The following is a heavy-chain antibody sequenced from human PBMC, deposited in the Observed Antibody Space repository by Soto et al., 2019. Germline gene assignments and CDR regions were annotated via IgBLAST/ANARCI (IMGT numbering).Heavy chain of an antibody. CDR1: GYSFTDYH. CDR3: ARGHSTDCSNGVCSFFYNHEMDV. D-gene: IGHD2-8*01. J-gene: IGHJ6*02. CDR2: INPKSGGT. V-gene: IGHV1-2*04. Sequence: ASVKVSCKASGYSFTDYHIHWVRRAPGQGLEWLGRINPKSGGTSTAQKFQGWVTMTRDRSISTVYMELTRLRSDDTAVYFCARGHSTDCSNGVCSFFYNHEMDVWGQGTTVTVSS.